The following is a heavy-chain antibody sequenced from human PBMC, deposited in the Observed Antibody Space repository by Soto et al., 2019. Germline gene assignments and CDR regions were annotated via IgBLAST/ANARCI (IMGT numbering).Heavy chain of an antibody. Sequence: SETLSLTCTVSGGSISSSIYYWGWIRQPPGKGLEWIGSIYYSGSTYYNPSLKSRVTISVDTSKNQFSLKLSSVTAADTAVYYCARHIRPGSGWSNYYYGMDVWGQGTTVTVSS. V-gene: IGHV4-39*01. J-gene: IGHJ6*02. CDR2: IYYSGST. CDR1: GGSISSSIYY. CDR3: ARHIRPGSGWSNYYYGMDV. D-gene: IGHD6-19*01.